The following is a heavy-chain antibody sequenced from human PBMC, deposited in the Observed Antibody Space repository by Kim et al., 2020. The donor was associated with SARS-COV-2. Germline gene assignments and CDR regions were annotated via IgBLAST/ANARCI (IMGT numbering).Heavy chain of an antibody. Sequence: ADSGKGRFTISRDNSKNTLYLQMNSLRAEDTAVYYCARANSGSYYYGMDVWGQGTTVTVSS. D-gene: IGHD3-10*01. V-gene: IGHV3-30*01. J-gene: IGHJ6*02. CDR3: ARANSGSYYYGMDV.